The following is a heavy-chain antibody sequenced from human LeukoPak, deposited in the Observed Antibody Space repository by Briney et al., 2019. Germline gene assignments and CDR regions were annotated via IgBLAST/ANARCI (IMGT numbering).Heavy chain of an antibody. CDR1: GGSFSGYS. Sequence: PSETLSLTCAVYGGSFSGYSWTWIRQPPGKGLEWIGEINHSGRINYNPSLKNRVTISEDTSKSQFSLRLRSVTAADTGVYYCARATGYASSRYDDWGQGTLVTVSS. CDR3: ARATGYASSRYDD. D-gene: IGHD6-13*01. J-gene: IGHJ4*02. V-gene: IGHV4-34*01. CDR2: INHSGRI.